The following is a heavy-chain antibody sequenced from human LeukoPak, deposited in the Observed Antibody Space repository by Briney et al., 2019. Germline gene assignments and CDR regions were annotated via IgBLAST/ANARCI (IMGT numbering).Heavy chain of an antibody. CDR1: GYTFTSYD. D-gene: IGHD4-11*01. CDR2: MNPNSGNT. J-gene: IGHJ6*02. V-gene: IGHV1-8*01. Sequence: ASVKVSCKASGYTFTSYDINWVRQATGQGLEWMGWMNPNSGNTGYAQKFQGRVTMTRNTSISTAYMELSSLRSEDTAVYYCARWGLYSNYVGYYYYGMDVWGQGTTVAVSS. CDR3: ARWGLYSNYVGYYYYGMDV.